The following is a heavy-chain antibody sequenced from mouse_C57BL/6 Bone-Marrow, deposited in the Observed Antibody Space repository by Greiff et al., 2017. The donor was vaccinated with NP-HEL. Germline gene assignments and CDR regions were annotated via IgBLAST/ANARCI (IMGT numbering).Heavy chain of an antibody. CDR3: VRSYDYDEDAWFAY. V-gene: IGHV10-1*01. D-gene: IGHD2-4*01. J-gene: IGHJ3*01. CDR2: IRSKSNNYAT. CDR1: GFSFNTYA. Sequence: EVKLVESGGGLVQPKGSLKLSCAASGFSFNTYAMNWVRQAPGTGLEWVARIRSKSNNYATYYADSVKDRFTISRDDSESMLYLQMNNLQTEDTAMYYCVRSYDYDEDAWFAYWGQGTLVTVSA.